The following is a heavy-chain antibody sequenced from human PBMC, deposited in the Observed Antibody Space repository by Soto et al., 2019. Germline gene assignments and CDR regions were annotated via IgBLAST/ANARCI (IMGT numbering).Heavy chain of an antibody. CDR1: GGSFSGYY. V-gene: IGHV4-34*01. CDR2: INHSGST. J-gene: IGHJ4*02. CDR3: ARGPRYYFDY. Sequence: SETLSLTCAVYGGSFSGYYWGWIRQPPGKGLEWIGEINHSGSTNYNPSLKSRVTISVDTSKNQFSLKLSSVTAADTAVYYCARGPRYYFDYWGQGTLVTVSS.